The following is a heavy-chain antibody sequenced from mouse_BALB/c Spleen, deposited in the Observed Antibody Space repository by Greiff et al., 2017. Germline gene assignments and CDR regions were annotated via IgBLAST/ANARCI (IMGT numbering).Heavy chain of an antibody. CDR1: GYTFTSYT. D-gene: IGHD1-1*01. CDR3: ARITTVVHFDD. J-gene: IGHJ1*01. V-gene: IGHV1-4*01. CDR2: INPSSGYT. Sequence: QVQLQQSGPELARPGASVKMSCKASGYTFTSYTMHWVNQRPGQGLEWIGYINPSSGYTNYNQKFKDKATLTADKSSSTAYMQLSSLTYDVSAGYYCARITTVVHFDDWGEGTTLTVAS.